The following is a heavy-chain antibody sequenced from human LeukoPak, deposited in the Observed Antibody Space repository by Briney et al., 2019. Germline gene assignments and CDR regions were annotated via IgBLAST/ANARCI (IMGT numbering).Heavy chain of an antibody. Sequence: GASVKVSCKASGYTFTGYYMHWVRQAPGQGLEWMGWINPNSGGTNYAQKFQGRVTMTRDTSISTAHMELSRLRSDDTAVYHCARDLTGASSDAFDIWGQGTMVTVSS. D-gene: IGHD7-27*01. CDR2: INPNSGGT. V-gene: IGHV1-2*02. CDR1: GYTFTGYY. J-gene: IGHJ3*02. CDR3: ARDLTGASSDAFDI.